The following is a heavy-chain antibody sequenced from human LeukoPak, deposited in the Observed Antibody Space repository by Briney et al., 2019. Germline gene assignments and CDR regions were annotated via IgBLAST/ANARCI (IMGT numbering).Heavy chain of an antibody. D-gene: IGHD1-14*01. Sequence: PSETLSLTCAVYGGSFNGYYWSWIRQPPGKGLEWIGEINHSGSTNYNPSLKSRVTISVDTSKNQFSLKLSSVTAADTAVYYCARGLTKTTNWFDPWGQGTLVTVSS. CDR3: ARGLTKTTNWFDP. CDR2: INHSGST. V-gene: IGHV4-34*01. J-gene: IGHJ5*02. CDR1: GGSFNGYY.